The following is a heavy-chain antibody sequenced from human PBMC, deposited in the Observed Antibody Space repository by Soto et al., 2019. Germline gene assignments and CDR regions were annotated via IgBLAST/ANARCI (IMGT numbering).Heavy chain of an antibody. D-gene: IGHD4-17*01. CDR2: INPSGGST. V-gene: IGHV1-46*01. Sequence: VKVSCKASGYTFTTYYMHWVRQAPGQGLEWMGIINPSGGSTNYAQRFQGRVTMTSDTSTSTVYMELSSLRTDDTAVYYCARVIVPTTVTTSNWFDPWGQGTLVTVSS. J-gene: IGHJ5*02. CDR1: GYTFTTYY. CDR3: ARVIVPTTVTTSNWFDP.